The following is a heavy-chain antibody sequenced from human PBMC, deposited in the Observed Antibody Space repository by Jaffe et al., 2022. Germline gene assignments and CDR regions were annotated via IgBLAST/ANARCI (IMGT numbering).Heavy chain of an antibody. J-gene: IGHJ6*03. CDR3: AREWAAAAGVYYYYMDV. Sequence: QVQLVQSGAEVKKPGSSVKVSCKASGGTFSSYAISWVRQAPGQGLEWMGGIIPIFGTANYAQKFQGRVTITADESTSTAYMELSSLRSEDTAVYYCAREWAAAAGVYYYYMDVWGKGTTVTVSS. V-gene: IGHV1-69*01. CDR1: GGTFSSYA. CDR2: IIPIFGTA. D-gene: IGHD6-13*01.